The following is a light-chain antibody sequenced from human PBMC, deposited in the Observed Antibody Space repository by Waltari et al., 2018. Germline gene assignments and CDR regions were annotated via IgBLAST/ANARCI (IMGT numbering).Light chain of an antibody. J-gene: IGLJ3*02. CDR2: SND. CDR3: AAWEDTLSGAV. Sequence: QSALTQPPSVSGAPGQRVTMSCSGGNSDIGSNSVACYQQLPGMAPKLVIFSNDKRPSGVPDRFSGSKSGTSASLTISGLESEDGAVYFCAAWEDTLSGAVFGGGTKLTVL. V-gene: IGLV1-44*01. CDR1: NSDIGSNS.